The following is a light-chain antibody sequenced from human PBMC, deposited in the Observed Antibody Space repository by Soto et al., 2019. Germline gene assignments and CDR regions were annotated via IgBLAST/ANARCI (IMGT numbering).Light chain of an antibody. CDR3: CSYAGRSIVV. CDR1: STVVGCCNL. J-gene: IGLJ2*01. Sequence: QSALTPPASVSGSPGQSITISCTGTSTVVGCCNLVSWYQQHPGKASKLMIYEGSKRPSGVSNRFSGSKSGNTAFLTISGLHAEDEAAYYGCSYAGRSIVVFGGGTKLTVL. V-gene: IGLV2-23*01. CDR2: EGS.